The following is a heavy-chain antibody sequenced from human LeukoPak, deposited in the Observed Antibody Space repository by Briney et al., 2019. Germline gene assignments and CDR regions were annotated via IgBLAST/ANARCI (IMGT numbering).Heavy chain of an antibody. D-gene: IGHD4-17*01. CDR1: GYTFTELS. V-gene: IGHV1-24*01. J-gene: IGHJ4*02. CDR3: ATVVYGDYYFDY. CDR2: FDPEDGET. Sequence: ASVKVSCKVSGYTFTELSMHWMRQAPGKGLEWMGGFDPEDGETIYAQKFQGRVTMTEDTSTDTAYMELSSLRSEDTAVYYCATVVYGDYYFDYWGQGTLVTVSS.